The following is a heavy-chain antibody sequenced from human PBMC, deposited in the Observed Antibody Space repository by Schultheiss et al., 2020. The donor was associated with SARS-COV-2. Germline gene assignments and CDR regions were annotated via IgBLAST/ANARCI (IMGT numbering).Heavy chain of an antibody. D-gene: IGHD2-8*02. V-gene: IGHV3-33*08. CDR1: GFTFSSYG. CDR2: IWYDGSNK. Sequence: GGSLRLSCAASGFTFSSYGMHWVRQAPGKGLEWVAVIWYDGSNKYYADSVKGRFTISRDNSKNTLYLQMNSLRAEDTAVYYCARNSWFRHYYYYYMDVWGKGTTVTVSS. J-gene: IGHJ6*03. CDR3: ARNSWFRHYYYYYMDV.